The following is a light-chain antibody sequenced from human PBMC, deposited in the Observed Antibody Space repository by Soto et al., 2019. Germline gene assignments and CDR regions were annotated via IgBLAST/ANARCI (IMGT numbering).Light chain of an antibody. CDR3: QQSNSFPYT. CDR1: QPINTS. V-gene: IGKV1-12*01. CDR2: SAS. Sequence: DIQMTQSPSSVSASVGDIITITCLAIQPINTSLAWYQQKAGKAPNLLIYSASTLHRGAPSRFRGRGSGTDFRLTIRNLEPEDFATYYCQQSNSFPYTFGQGTKVDIK. J-gene: IGKJ2*01.